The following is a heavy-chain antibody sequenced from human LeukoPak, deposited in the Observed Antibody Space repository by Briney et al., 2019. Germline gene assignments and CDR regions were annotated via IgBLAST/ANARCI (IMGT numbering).Heavy chain of an antibody. CDR1: GDSVSTNSAA. D-gene: IGHD6-6*01. Sequence: SQTLSLTCAISGDSVSTNSAAWNWIRQSPSRGLEWPGRTYYRSKWFNDYAVSVKSRITINPDTSKNQFSLQLNSVTPEDTAVYYCAKEPEYGTSYWAFDIWGQGTMVTVS. CDR2: TYYRSKWFN. J-gene: IGHJ3*02. CDR3: AKEPEYGTSYWAFDI. V-gene: IGHV6-1*01.